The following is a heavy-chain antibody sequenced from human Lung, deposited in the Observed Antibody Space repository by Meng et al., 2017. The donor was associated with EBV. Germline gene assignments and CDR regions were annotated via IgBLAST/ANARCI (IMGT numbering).Heavy chain of an antibody. J-gene: IGHJ4*02. Sequence: QVLRQESGPGLVKPSQTLSLTCTVSGGSISSGGHYWSWIRQHPGKSLEWIGYIYYSGSTYYNPSLKSLVSISVDTSNNQFSLKLSSVTAADTAVYYCARAVDTGYFDYWGQGTLVTVSS. V-gene: IGHV4-31*01. CDR1: GGSISSGGHY. D-gene: IGHD5-18*01. CDR3: ARAVDTGYFDY. CDR2: IYYSGST.